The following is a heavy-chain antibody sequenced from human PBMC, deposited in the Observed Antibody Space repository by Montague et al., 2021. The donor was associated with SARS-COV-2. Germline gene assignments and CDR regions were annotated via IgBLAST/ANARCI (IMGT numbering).Heavy chain of an antibody. CDR1: GGSFSSY. CDR3: ASHCGGGRCYFGMDV. V-gene: IGHV4-34*01. Sequence: SETLSLTRDVYGGSFSSYWSWIRQPPGRGLEWVGQISHGGGTNYNPSLKSRVTISVDTSKNQVSLKLSSMTAADTAVYYCASHCGGGRCYFGMDVWGQGTTVTVSS. D-gene: IGHD2-15*01. CDR2: ISHGGGT. J-gene: IGHJ6*02.